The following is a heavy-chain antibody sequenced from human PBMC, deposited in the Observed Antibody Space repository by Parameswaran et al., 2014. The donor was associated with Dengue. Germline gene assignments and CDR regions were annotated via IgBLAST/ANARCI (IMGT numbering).Heavy chain of an antibody. J-gene: IGHJ4*02. Sequence: PQEGLEWMGIIYPGDSDTRYSPSFQGQVTISADKSISTAYLQWSSLKASDTAMYYCARLMVRGVIITEGVDYWGQGTLVTVSS. D-gene: IGHD3-10*01. CDR2: IYPGDSDT. V-gene: IGHV5-51*01. CDR3: ARLMVRGVIITEGVDY.